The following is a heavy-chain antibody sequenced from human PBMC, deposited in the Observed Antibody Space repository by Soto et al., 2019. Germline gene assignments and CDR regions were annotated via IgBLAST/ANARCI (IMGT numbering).Heavy chain of an antibody. J-gene: IGHJ4*02. CDR1: GYTFTSYA. D-gene: IGHD3-16*01. CDR2: INAGNGNT. CDR3: ARGFIPEDY. V-gene: IGHV1-3*01. Sequence: ASVKVSCKASGYTFTSYAMHWVRQAPGQRLEWMGWINAGNGNTKYSQRFQGGVTLTTDPSTSTVFLVLTNLKFDDTAVYYCARGFIPEDYWGQGTLVTVSS.